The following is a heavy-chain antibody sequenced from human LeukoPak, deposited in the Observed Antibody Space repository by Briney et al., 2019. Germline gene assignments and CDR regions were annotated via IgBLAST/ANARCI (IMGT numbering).Heavy chain of an antibody. CDR1: AFTFSSYG. V-gene: IGHV3-23*01. Sequence: GGSLRLSCAASAFTFSSYGMGWVRQAPGKGLEWVSRISASGGSTNSADSVRGRFTISRDNSKNTLYLQMNSLRAEDAAVYYCAKATVTSCSGVYCYPFDYWGQGTLVTVSS. J-gene: IGHJ4*02. CDR2: ISASGGST. CDR3: AKATVTSCSGVYCYPFDY. D-gene: IGHD2-15*01.